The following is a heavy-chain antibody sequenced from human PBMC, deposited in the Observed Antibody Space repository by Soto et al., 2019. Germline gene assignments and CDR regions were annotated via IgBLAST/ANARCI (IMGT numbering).Heavy chain of an antibody. D-gene: IGHD3-16*01. CDR1: GFTFSGHY. Sequence: LRLSCAGSGFTFSGHYMDWVRQAPGKGLEWLGRIRNKPNGHTTEYAASVKGRFTISRDDSKNSVYLQMNSLKSEDTAVYYCSTTVITAPLFEYWGQGTLVTVSS. CDR3: STTVITAPLFEY. CDR2: IRNKPNGHTT. J-gene: IGHJ4*02. V-gene: IGHV3-72*01.